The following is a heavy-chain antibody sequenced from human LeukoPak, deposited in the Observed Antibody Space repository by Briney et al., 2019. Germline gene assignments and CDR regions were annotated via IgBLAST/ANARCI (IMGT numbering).Heavy chain of an antibody. CDR3: TRYNNDHFDY. CDR2: IAYDGSRA. Sequence: PGGSLRLSCAGSGFTFGGYGMHWFRQTPGKGLEWVAVIAYDGSRAFYADSVKGRFTISRDNSKNTMSVQMGDQRAEDTAVYYCTRYNNDHFDYWGQGTLVTVSS. V-gene: IGHV3-33*01. D-gene: IGHD1-14*01. CDR1: GFTFGGYG. J-gene: IGHJ4*02.